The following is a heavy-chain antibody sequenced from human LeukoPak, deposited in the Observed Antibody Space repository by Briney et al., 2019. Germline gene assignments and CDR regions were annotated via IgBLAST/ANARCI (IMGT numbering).Heavy chain of an antibody. Sequence: SETLSLTCTVSGGSISSTSNYWGWIRQPPGKGLEWIGSIYYSGSTYYNPSLKSRVIISVDTSKNQFSLKLSSVTAADTAVYYCARALTGWNYVLGYYYMDVWGKGTTVTVSS. D-gene: IGHD1-7*01. CDR2: IYYSGST. J-gene: IGHJ6*03. V-gene: IGHV4-39*07. CDR1: GGSISSTSNY. CDR3: ARALTGWNYVLGYYYMDV.